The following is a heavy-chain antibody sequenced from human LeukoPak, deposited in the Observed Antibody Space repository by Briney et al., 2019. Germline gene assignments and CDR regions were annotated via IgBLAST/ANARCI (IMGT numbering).Heavy chain of an antibody. CDR1: GFTFSSSG. CDR2: ISFDGSNT. J-gene: IGHJ6*02. V-gene: IGHV3-30*18. Sequence: PGGSLRLSCAASGFTFSSSGMHWVRQAPGKGLEWVAVISFDGSNTYYADSVKGRFTISRDNSKNTVYLQVKSLRTEDTAVYYCAKKGMDIVLVPSASGYYNYGMDVWGQGATVTVSS. D-gene: IGHD2-2*03. CDR3: AKKGMDIVLVPSASGYYNYGMDV.